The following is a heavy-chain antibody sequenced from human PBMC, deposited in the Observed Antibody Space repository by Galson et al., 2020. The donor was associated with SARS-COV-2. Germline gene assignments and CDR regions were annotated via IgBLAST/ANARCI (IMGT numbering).Heavy chain of an antibody. Sequence: SVKVSCTAYARTFSRYTIRWVRQAPGQGLEWMGGIISILGTANYAQKFQGRVTITADESTSTAYMELSSLRSEDTAVYYCARHGYCSGGSCSRDYYYYYMDVWGKVTTVTVSS. CDR2: IISILGTA. CDR1: ARTFSRYT. D-gene: IGHD2-15*01. CDR3: ARHGYCSGGSCSRDYYYYYMDV. V-gene: IGHV1-69*13. J-gene: IGHJ6*03.